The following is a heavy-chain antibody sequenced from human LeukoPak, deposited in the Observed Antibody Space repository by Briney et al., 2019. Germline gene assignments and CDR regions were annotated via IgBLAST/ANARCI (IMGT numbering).Heavy chain of an antibody. Sequence: GGSLRLSCAASGFTFSSYAMSWVRQAPGKGLEWVSAISGSGGSTYYADSVKGRFTISRDNSKNTLYLQMNSLRAEDTAVYYCAKDIPIEFDILTASHAFDIWGQGTMVTVSS. J-gene: IGHJ3*02. CDR3: AKDIPIEFDILTASHAFDI. CDR1: GFTFSSYA. CDR2: ISGSGGST. V-gene: IGHV3-23*01. D-gene: IGHD3-9*01.